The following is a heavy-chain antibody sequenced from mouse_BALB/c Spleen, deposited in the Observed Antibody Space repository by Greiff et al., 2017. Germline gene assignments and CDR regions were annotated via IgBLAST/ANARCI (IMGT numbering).Heavy chain of an antibody. CDR1: GFSLSRYS. J-gene: IGHJ3*01. CDR3: SRNFWDARYAY. CDR2: IWGGGST. Sequence: VQLMESGPGLVAPSQSLSITCTVSGFSLSRYSVHWVRQPPGKGLEWLGMIWGGGSTDHNSALKSRLSISKDNSKRQVFLKLNSLQTDDTAMYYCSRNFWDARYAYWGQGTVVTVSA. D-gene: IGHD4-1*01. V-gene: IGHV2-6-4*01.